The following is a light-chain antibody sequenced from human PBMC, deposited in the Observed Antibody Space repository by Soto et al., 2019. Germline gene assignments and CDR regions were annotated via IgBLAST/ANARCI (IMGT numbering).Light chain of an antibody. J-gene: IGKJ1*01. CDR2: KAS. Sequence: DIQMTQSPSTLSASVGDRVTITCRASQTIRVWLAWYQQKPGKAPKLLIYKASTLESGVPSRFSGSGSGTEFTLTISSLQPDDFATYYCQKYNSYPWTFGQGTKVDI. CDR3: QKYNSYPWT. CDR1: QTIRVW. V-gene: IGKV1-5*03.